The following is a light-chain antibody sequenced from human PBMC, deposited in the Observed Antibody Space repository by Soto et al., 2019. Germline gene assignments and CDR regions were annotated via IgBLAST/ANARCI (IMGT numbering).Light chain of an antibody. CDR2: EGS. CDR1: SSDVGSYNL. Sequence: QSVLTQPASVSGSPGQSITISCTGTSSDVGSYNLVSGYQQHPGKAPKLMIYEGSKRPSGVSNRFSGSKSGNTASLTISGLQAEDEAEYYCCSYAGSSTHAVFGGGTQLTVL. V-gene: IGLV2-23*01. J-gene: IGLJ7*01. CDR3: CSYAGSSTHAV.